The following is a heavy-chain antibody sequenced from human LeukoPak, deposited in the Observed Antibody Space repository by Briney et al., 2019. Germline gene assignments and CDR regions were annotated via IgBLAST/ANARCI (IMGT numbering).Heavy chain of an antibody. J-gene: IGHJ6*04. CDR1: GGSFSGYY. CDR3: ARDGVADLAITHMCMDV. D-gene: IGHD2-15*01. CDR2: INHSGST. V-gene: IGHV4-34*01. Sequence: SETLSLTCAVYGGSFSGYYWSWIRQPPGKGLEWIGEINHSGSTNYNPSLKSRVTISVDTSKNQFSLKLSSVTAADTAVYYCARDGVADLAITHMCMDVWGKGTTVTVSS.